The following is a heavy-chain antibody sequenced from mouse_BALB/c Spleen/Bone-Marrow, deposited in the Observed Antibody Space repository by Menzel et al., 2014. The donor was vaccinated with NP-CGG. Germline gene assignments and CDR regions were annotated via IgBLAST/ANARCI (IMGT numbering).Heavy chain of an antibody. Sequence: QVQLQQSGAELVKPGASVRRSCKASGYSFTSYWIHWVKQRPGQGLEWIGEINPSNGRNNYNEKFKNKATLTVDKSSSTAYMQLSSLTSEDSAVYYCARYDGPAWFAYWGQGTLVTVSA. CDR3: ARYDGPAWFAY. D-gene: IGHD2-3*01. V-gene: IGHV1S81*02. CDR2: INPSNGRN. CDR1: GYSFTSYW. J-gene: IGHJ3*01.